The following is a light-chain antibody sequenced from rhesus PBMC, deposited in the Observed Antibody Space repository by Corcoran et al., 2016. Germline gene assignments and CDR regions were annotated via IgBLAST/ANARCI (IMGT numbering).Light chain of an antibody. CDR2: GDS. Sequence: SYELTQPRSVSVSPGQTARNTCGGENIGNKSVQWYQARPPQPPVLVLYGDSERPTGIPGRFSGSNSGNTATLTISGVEAGCEVDYYCQVWDRSTDHHIVGVGTRLTVL. V-gene: IGLV3-40*01. J-gene: IGLJ1*01. CDR1: NIGNKS. CDR3: QVWDRSTDHHI.